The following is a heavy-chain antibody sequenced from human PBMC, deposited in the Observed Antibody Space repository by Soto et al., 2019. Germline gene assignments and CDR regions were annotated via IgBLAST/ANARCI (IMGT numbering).Heavy chain of an antibody. CDR2: ISSSSSTI. V-gene: IGHV3-21*01. CDR1: GFTFSNYA. D-gene: IGHD3-3*01. CDR3: ARDTLGGAYEFCH. J-gene: IGHJ4*02. Sequence: GGSLRLSCAASGFTFSNYAMSWVRQSPGKGLEWVSSISSSSSTIYYADSVKGRFTISRDNTKNTLYLEMNSLRAEDTAVYHCARDTLGGAYEFCHGGQGTLVTVSS.